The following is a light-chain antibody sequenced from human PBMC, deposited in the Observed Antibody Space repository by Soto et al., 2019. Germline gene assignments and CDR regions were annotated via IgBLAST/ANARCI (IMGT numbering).Light chain of an antibody. CDR1: QSVDTC. V-gene: IGKV1-5*03. Sequence: DIQMTQSPSTLSASVGDRVTITCRASQSVDTCLAWYQQKPGKAPHLLIYKASSLETGVPSRFSGSGSVTEFTLTVSSMQPDDFAAYYFQQFYCDPWTFGQGPKVEIK. CDR3: QQFYCDPWT. CDR2: KAS. J-gene: IGKJ1*01.